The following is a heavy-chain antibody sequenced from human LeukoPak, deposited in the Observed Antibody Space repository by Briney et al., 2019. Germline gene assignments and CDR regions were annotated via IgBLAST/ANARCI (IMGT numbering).Heavy chain of an antibody. CDR1: GFTVSSNY. J-gene: IGHJ2*01. CDR2: IYSGGST. D-gene: IGHD4-11*01. Sequence: GGSLRLSCALSGFTVSSNYMRGLRQARGKGREWVSVIYSGGSTYCADSVKGRFTITRDNDKNSLYLQMNSLRAEDTALFYCAKDKYSNYVPLRYFDLWGRGTLVTVSS. CDR3: AKDKYSNYVPLRYFDL. V-gene: IGHV3-53*05.